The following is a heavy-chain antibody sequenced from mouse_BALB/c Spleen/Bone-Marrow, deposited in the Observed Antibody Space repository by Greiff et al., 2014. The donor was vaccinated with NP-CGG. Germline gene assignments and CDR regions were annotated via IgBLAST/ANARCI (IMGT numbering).Heavy chain of an antibody. CDR3: ASRGEVRRHDYAMDY. Sequence: VQLQQSGPELVKPGASVKMSCKASGYTFTDYVISWVKQRTGQGLEWIGEIYPGSGSNYYNEKLKGKATLTADKSSNTAYMQLSSLTSEDSAVYFCASRGEVRRHDYAMDYWGQGTSVTVSA. CDR1: GYTFTDYV. CDR2: IYPGSGSN. J-gene: IGHJ4*01. V-gene: IGHV1-83*01. D-gene: IGHD2-14*01.